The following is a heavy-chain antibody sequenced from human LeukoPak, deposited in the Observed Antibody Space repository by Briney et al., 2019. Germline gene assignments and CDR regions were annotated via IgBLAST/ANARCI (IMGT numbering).Heavy chain of an antibody. CDR1: GYTLTELS. CDR2: FDPEDGET. CDR3: ASGLPYCSGGSCSFDY. V-gene: IGHV1-24*01. Sequence: ASVKVSCKVSGYTLTELSMHWVRQAPGKGLEWMGGFDPEDGETIYAQKFQGRVTITADKSTSTAYMELSSLRSEDTAVYYCASGLPYCSGGSCSFDYWGQGTLVTVSS. J-gene: IGHJ4*02. D-gene: IGHD2-15*01.